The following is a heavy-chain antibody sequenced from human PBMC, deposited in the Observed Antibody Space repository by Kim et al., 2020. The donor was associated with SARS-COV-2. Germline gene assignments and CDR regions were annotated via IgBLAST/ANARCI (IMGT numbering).Heavy chain of an antibody. CDR2: ISYDGSNK. Sequence: GGSLRLSCAASGFTFSSYAMHWVRQAPGKGLEWVAVISYDGSNKYYADSVKGRFTISRDNSKNTLYLQMNSLRAEDTAVYYCATNKLGIRYYFDYWGQGTLVTVSS. CDR3: ATNKLGIRYYFDY. V-gene: IGHV3-30-3*01. D-gene: IGHD7-27*01. J-gene: IGHJ4*02. CDR1: GFTFSSYA.